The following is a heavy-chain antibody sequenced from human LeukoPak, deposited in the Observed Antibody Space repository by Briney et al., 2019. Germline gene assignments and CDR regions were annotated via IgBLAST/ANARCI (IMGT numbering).Heavy chain of an antibody. CDR1: GFTFSSYA. Sequence: PGGSLRLSCAASGFTFSSYAMSWVRQAPVKGLEWVSAISGSGGSTYYADSVKGRFTISRDNSKNTLYLQMNSLRAEDTAVYYCARPCTGSSDAFDIWGQGTMVTVSS. CDR2: ISGSGGST. CDR3: ARPCTGSSDAFDI. V-gene: IGHV3-23*01. J-gene: IGHJ3*02.